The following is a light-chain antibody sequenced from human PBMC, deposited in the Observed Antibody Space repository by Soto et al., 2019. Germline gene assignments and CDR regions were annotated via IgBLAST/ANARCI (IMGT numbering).Light chain of an antibody. CDR2: GAS. Sequence: EIVITPSPGTLSLSPGENATLSCRASQSVSSRLAWYQQKPGQAPRLLISGASSRATGIPDRFSGSGSGTDFTLTISRLEPEDFALYYCQHYVERSPITFGQGTRLEIK. J-gene: IGKJ5*01. CDR1: QSVSSR. CDR3: QHYVERSPIT. V-gene: IGKV3-20*01.